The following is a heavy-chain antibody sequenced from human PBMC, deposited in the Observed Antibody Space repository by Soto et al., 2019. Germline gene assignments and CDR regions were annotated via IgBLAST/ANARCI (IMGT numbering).Heavy chain of an antibody. CDR3: ARDRLVSIYAFDI. D-gene: IGHD3-16*01. J-gene: IGHJ3*02. Sequence: ASVKVSCKTSGYTFISFAITWVRQAPGQGLEWMGWISTYNGNTNYAPKLQGRVTMTTDTSTSTAYMELRSLSSDDTAVYYCARDRLVSIYAFDIWGQATMVTVSS. V-gene: IGHV1-18*01. CDR1: GYTFISFA. CDR2: ISTYNGNT.